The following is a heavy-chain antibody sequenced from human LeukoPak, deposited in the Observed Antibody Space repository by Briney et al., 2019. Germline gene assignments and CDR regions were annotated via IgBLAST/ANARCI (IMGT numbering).Heavy chain of an antibody. Sequence: ASVKVSCKASGYTFTSYYMYWVRQAPGQGLEWMGWINPNSGGTNYAQKFQGRVTMTRDTSISPAYMELSGLRSDDTAVYYCARANMVRGVGLFFDRNWFDPWGRGTLVTVSS. CDR2: INPNSGGT. V-gene: IGHV1-2*02. CDR1: GYTFTSYY. D-gene: IGHD3-10*01. J-gene: IGHJ5*02. CDR3: ARANMVRGVGLFFDRNWFDP.